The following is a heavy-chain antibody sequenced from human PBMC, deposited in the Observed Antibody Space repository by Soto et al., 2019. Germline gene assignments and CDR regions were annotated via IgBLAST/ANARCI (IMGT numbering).Heavy chain of an antibody. Sequence: QVQLQESGPGLVKPSQTLSLTCTVSVGSISSGVYYWSWIRQHPGKGLEWIGYIYYSGSTYYNPSLKSRVTISVDTSKNQCSLKLSSVTAADTAVYYCASGILLWFGEKGWFDPWGQGTLVTVSS. CDR2: IYYSGST. CDR1: VGSISSGVYY. J-gene: IGHJ5*02. D-gene: IGHD3-10*01. CDR3: ASGILLWFGEKGWFDP. V-gene: IGHV4-31*03.